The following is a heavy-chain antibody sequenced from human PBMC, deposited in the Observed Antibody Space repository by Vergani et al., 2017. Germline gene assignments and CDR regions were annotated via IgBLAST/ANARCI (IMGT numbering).Heavy chain of an antibody. V-gene: IGHV1-2*02. CDR2: INPNSGGT. D-gene: IGHD2-2*02. J-gene: IGHJ6*02. CDR3: ARDLGYCSSTSCYRGGYYYYGMDV. Sequence: QVQLVQSGAEVKKPGASVKVSCKASGYTFTGYYMHWVRQAPGQGLEWMGWINPNSGGTNYAQTFQGRVTMTRDTSISTAYMELSKLRSDDTAVYDCARDLGYCSSTSCYRGGYYYYGMDVWGQGTTVTVSS. CDR1: GYTFTGYY.